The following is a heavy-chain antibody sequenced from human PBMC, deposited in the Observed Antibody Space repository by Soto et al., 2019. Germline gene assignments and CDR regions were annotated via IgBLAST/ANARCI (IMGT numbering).Heavy chain of an antibody. CDR3: VKNSGWFNT. CDR2: IDGSGGIT. Sequence: QLLQSGGGLVQPGGSLTLSCAASGFPFGTTAMSWVRQAPGEGLEWVSTIDGSGGITFYADSVKGRFTISRDNSRNTVYLQMNSLRGDDTALYYCVKNSGWFNTWGQGALVTVSS. J-gene: IGHJ5*02. D-gene: IGHD3-10*01. V-gene: IGHV3-23*01. CDR1: GFPFGTTA.